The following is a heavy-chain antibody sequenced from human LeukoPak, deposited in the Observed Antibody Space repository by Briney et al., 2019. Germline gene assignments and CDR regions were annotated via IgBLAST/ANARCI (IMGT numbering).Heavy chain of an antibody. CDR1: GFKFSDFS. D-gene: IGHD2-21*01. J-gene: IGHJ4*02. V-gene: IGHV3-21*01. CDR3: AEGIATPYY. Sequence: GGSLRLSCAVSGFKFSDFSMNWIRQTPGKGLEWVSFISSTSEYIHYADSVRGRFTISRDNAKNSLYLQMSSLRVEDTAVYYCAEGIATPYYWGQGTLVTVSS. CDR2: ISSTSEYI.